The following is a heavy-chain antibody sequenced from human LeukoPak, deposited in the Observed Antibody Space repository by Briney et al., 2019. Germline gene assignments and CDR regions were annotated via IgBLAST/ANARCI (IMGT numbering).Heavy chain of an antibody. Sequence: SETLSLTCTVSGGSISSYYWSWIRQPPGKGLEWIGYIYYSGSTNYKPSLKSRVTMSVDTSKNQFSLKLSSVTAADTAVYYCARNYDFWSGYPEQPLYNWFDPWGQGTLVTVSS. V-gene: IGHV4-59*01. CDR1: GGSISSYY. CDR3: ARNYDFWSGYPEQPLYNWFDP. J-gene: IGHJ5*02. D-gene: IGHD3-3*01. CDR2: IYYSGST.